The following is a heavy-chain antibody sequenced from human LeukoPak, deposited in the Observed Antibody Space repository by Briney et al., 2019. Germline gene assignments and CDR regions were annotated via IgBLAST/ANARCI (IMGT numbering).Heavy chain of an antibody. CDR2: IYYSGST. CDR3: ARAPFYYDSSGYSHFDY. V-gene: IGHV4-59*08. D-gene: IGHD3-22*01. CDR1: GGSISSYY. Sequence: SETLSLTCTVSGGSISSYYWSWIRQPPGKGLEWIGYIYYSGSTNYNPSLKSRVTISVDTSKNQFSLNLISVTAADTAVYYCARAPFYYDSSGYSHFDYWGQGTLVTVSS. J-gene: IGHJ4*02.